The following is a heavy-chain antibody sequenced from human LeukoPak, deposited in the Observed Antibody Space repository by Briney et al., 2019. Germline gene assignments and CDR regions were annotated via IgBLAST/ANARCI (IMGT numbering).Heavy chain of an antibody. CDR3: ARESGLRFLEWSHYGMDV. V-gene: IGHV3-30-3*01. J-gene: IGHJ6*02. D-gene: IGHD3-3*01. CDR2: ISYDGSNK. Sequence: GRSLRLSCAASGFTFSSYAMHWVRQAPGKGLEWVAVISYDGSNKYYADSVKGRFTISRDNSKNTLCLQMNSLRAEDTAVYYCARESGLRFLEWSHYGMDVWGQGTTVTVSS. CDR1: GFTFSSYA.